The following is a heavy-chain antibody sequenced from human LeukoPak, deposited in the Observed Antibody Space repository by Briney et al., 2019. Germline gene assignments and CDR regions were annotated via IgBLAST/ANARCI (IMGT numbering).Heavy chain of an antibody. Sequence: PGRSLRLSCAVSGFTFSDYYMSWIRQAPGKGLEWVSYISSSGSTIYYADSVKGRFTISRDNAKNSLYLQMNSLRAEDTAVYHCARCRSYYYYYSMNVWGKGTTVTVSS. D-gene: IGHD5/OR15-5a*01. CDR2: ISSSGSTI. CDR3: ARCRSYYYYYSMNV. V-gene: IGHV3-11*01. CDR1: GFTFSDYY. J-gene: IGHJ6*03.